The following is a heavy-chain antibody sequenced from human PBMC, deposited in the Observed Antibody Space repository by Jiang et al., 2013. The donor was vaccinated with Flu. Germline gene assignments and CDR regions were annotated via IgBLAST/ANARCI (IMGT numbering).Heavy chain of an antibody. CDR1: GGSISSYY. CDR3: ARDVPRGPNYYYYYGMDV. D-gene: IGHD3-10*01. J-gene: IGHJ6*02. V-gene: IGHV4-4*07. CDR2: IYTSGST. Sequence: SLTCTVSGGSISSYYWSWIRQPAGKGLEWIGRIYTSGSTNYNPSLKSRVTMSVDTSKNQFSLKLSSVTAADTAVYYCARDVPRGPNYYYYYGMDVWGQGTTVTVSS.